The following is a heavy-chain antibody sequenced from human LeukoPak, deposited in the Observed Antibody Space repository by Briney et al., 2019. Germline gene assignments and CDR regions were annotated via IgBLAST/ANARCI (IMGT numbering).Heavy chain of an antibody. J-gene: IGHJ3*02. CDR1: GGSISSSSYY. CDR2: IYHSGST. V-gene: IGHV4-39*07. Sequence: SGPTLVKPSETLSLTCTVSGGSISSSSYYWGWIRQPPGKGLEWIGSIYHSGSTYYNPSLKSRVTISVDTSKNQFSLKLSSVTAADTAVYYCARLEGGDAFDIWGQGTMVTVSS. CDR3: ARLEGGDAFDI.